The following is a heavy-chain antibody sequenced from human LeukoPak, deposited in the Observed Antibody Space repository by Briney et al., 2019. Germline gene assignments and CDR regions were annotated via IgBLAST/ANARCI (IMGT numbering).Heavy chain of an antibody. CDR3: ARDLRDGSGSYYNT. V-gene: IGHV4-59*01. CDR2: IYYSGNT. D-gene: IGHD3-10*01. CDR1: GGSLSGYY. Sequence: SETLSLTCAVYGGSLSGYYWSWIRQPPGKGLEWLGHIYYSGNTNYNPSLKSRVTISVDTSKNQLSLKLTSATAADTAVYYCARDLRDGSGSYYNTWGQGTLVTVSS. J-gene: IGHJ5*02.